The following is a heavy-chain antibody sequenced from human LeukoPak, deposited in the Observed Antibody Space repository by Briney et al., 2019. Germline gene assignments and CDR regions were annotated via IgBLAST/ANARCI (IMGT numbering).Heavy chain of an antibody. D-gene: IGHD3-3*01. Sequence: GGSLRLSCAASGFTFSSYSMNWVRQAPGKGLEWVSAISGSGGSTYYADSVKGRFTISRDNSKNTLYLQMNSLRAEDTAVYYCAKDHYDFWSGYPYYFDYWGQGTLVTVSS. CDR1: GFTFSSYS. CDR2: ISGSGGST. CDR3: AKDHYDFWSGYPYYFDY. J-gene: IGHJ4*02. V-gene: IGHV3-23*01.